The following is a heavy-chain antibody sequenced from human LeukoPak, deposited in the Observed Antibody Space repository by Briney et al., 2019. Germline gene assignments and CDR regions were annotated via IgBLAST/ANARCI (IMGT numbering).Heavy chain of an antibody. V-gene: IGHV3-48*01. D-gene: IGHD3-22*01. CDR3: ARASYDSSGYYLGAGARADY. Sequence: PGGSLRLSCAASEFTFSSYSMNWVRQAPGKGLEWVSYISSGSSTIYYAGSVKGRFTISRDNAKNSLYLQMNSLRAEDTAVYYCARASYDSSGYYLGAGARADYWGQGTLVTVSS. J-gene: IGHJ4*02. CDR2: ISSGSSTI. CDR1: EFTFSSYS.